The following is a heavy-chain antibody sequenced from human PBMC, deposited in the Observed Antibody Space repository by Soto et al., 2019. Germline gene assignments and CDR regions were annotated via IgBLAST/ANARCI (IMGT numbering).Heavy chain of an antibody. Sequence: GGSLRLSCAASGFTFSSYGMHWVRQAPGKGLEWVAVISYDGSNKYYADSVKGRFTISRDNSKNTLYLQMNSLRAEDTAVFYCAKGDNVIFGVVITSYYYYYGMDVWGQGTTVTVSS. V-gene: IGHV3-30*18. CDR2: ISYDGSNK. J-gene: IGHJ6*02. D-gene: IGHD3-3*01. CDR1: GFTFSSYG. CDR3: AKGDNVIFGVVITSYYYYYGMDV.